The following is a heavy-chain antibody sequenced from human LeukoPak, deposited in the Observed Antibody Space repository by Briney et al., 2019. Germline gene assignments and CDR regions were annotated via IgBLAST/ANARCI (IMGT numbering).Heavy chain of an antibody. Sequence: GGSLRLSCAASGFTFSSYSMNWVRQAPGKGLEWVSSISSSSSYIYYADSVKGRFTISRDNAKNSLYLQMNSLRAEDTAVYFCARVGALSSSWLLYWGQETLVTVSS. CDR2: ISSSSSYI. V-gene: IGHV3-21*01. CDR1: GFTFSSYS. D-gene: IGHD6-13*01. J-gene: IGHJ4*02. CDR3: ARVGALSSSWLLY.